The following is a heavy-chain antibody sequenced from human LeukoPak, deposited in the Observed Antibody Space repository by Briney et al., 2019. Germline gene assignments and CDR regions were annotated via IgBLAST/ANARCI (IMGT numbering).Heavy chain of an antibody. CDR3: AREQQWLGNDAFDI. CDR2: IYYNGST. Sequence: SETLSLTCTVSGGSISSYYWSWIRQPPGKGLEWIGYIYYNGSTNYNPSLKSRVTISVDTSKNQFSLKLSSVTAADTAVYYCAREQQWLGNDAFDIWGQGTMVTVSS. V-gene: IGHV4-59*01. D-gene: IGHD6-19*01. J-gene: IGHJ3*02. CDR1: GGSISSYY.